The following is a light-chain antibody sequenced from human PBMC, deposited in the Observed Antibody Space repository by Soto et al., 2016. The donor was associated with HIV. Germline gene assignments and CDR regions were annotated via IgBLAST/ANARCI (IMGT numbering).Light chain of an antibody. V-gene: IGLV3-19*01. CDR3: NSRDSSGNQWV. CDR1: SLRSYY. J-gene: IGLJ3*02. CDR2: GKN. Sequence: SSELTQDPAVPVALGQTVRITCQGDSLRSYYASWYQQKPGQAPILVMYGKNNRPSGIPDRFSGSSSGNTGSLTITGTQAEDEADYYCNSRDSSGNQWVFGGGTKLTVL.